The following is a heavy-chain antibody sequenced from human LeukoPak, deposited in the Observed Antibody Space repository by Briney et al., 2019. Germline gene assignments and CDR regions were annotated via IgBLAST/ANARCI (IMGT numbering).Heavy chain of an antibody. D-gene: IGHD6-13*01. Sequence: GGSLRLSCAASGFTFRSYDMHWVRQATGNGLEWVSGIGTAGEIYYPGSVKGRFTISRENAKNSLYLQMNSLRAGDTAVYYCARAAYSSTWYSRYFDLWGRGTLVTVSS. CDR3: ARAAYSSTWYSRYFDL. CDR1: GFTFRSYD. J-gene: IGHJ2*01. V-gene: IGHV3-13*01. CDR2: IGTAGEI.